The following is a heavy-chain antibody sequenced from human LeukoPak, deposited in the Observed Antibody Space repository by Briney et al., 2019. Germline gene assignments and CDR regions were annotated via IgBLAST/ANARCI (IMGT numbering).Heavy chain of an antibody. Sequence: KSSETLSLTCTVSGGSISSGDYYWSWIRQPPGKGLEWIGYIYYSGSTYYNPSLKSRVTISVDTSKNQFSLKLSSVTAADTAVYYCARGGYDILTGYRPSDYWGQGTLVTVSS. CDR2: IYYSGST. CDR3: ARGGYDILTGYRPSDY. V-gene: IGHV4-30-4*08. D-gene: IGHD3-9*01. J-gene: IGHJ4*02. CDR1: GGSISSGDYY.